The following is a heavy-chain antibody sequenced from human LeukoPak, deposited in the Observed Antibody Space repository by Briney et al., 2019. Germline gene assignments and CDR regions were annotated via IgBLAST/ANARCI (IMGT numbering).Heavy chain of an antibody. CDR1: GFTFNLAW. CDR2: IKRNTQGATT. V-gene: IGHV3-15*01. Sequence: PGGSLRLSCATSGFTFNLAWMSWVRQAPGKGLEWVGRIKRNTQGATTDYAAAVKGRFTISRDDSKNTLYPQMSSLEIEDTGVYYCTTHPGYESYWGQGTLVTVSS. CDR3: TTHPGYESY. J-gene: IGHJ4*02. D-gene: IGHD2-15*01.